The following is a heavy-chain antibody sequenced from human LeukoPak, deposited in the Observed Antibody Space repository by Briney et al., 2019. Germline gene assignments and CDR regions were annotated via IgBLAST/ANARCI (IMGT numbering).Heavy chain of an antibody. CDR3: AREYGSGTFD. D-gene: IGHD2-2*01. CDR2: IYSGGAT. CDR1: GFTFDDYG. J-gene: IGHJ4*02. Sequence: GGSLRLSCAASGFTFDDYGMSWVRQAPGKGLECVSVIYSGGATYYADSVKGRFTISRDNSKNTLYLQMNSLRAEDTAVYFCAREYGSGTFDWGQGTLVTVSS. V-gene: IGHV3-53*01.